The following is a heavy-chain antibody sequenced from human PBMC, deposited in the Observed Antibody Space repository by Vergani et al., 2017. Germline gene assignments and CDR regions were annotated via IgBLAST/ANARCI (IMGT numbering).Heavy chain of an antibody. D-gene: IGHD3-3*01. V-gene: IGHV4-34*01. J-gene: IGHJ6*02. CDR3: ARAVYDFWGGMDV. Sequence: QVQLQQWGAGLLKPSETLSLTCAVYGGSFSGYYWSWIRQPPGKGLERIGEINHSGSSNYNPSLKSRVTISVDTSKNQFSLKLSSVTAADTAVYYCARAVYDFWGGMDVWGQGTTVTVSS. CDR1: GGSFSGYY. CDR2: INHSGSS.